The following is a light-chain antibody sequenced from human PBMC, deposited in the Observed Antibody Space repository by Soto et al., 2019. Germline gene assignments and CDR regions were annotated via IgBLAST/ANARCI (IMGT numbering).Light chain of an antibody. CDR2: DVS. CDR1: SSDVGTYNY. V-gene: IGLV2-11*01. J-gene: IGLJ1*01. CDR3: CSYAGSPPYV. Sequence: QSALTQPRSVSGSPGQSVTISCTGTSSDVGTYNYVSWYQQHPGKAPKVMIYDVSERPSGVPDRFSGSKSGNTASLTISGLQAEDEADYYCCSYAGSPPYVFGTGTKVTVL.